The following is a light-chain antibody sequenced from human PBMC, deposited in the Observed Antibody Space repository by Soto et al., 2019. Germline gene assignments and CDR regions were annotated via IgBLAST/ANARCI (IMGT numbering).Light chain of an antibody. V-gene: IGLV2-14*01. CDR2: DVS. J-gene: IGLJ1*01. CDR1: SSDVGGYNY. Sequence: QSALTQPASVSGSPGQSITISCTGTSSDVGGYNYVSWYQQHPGKAPKFMIYDVSNRPSGVSNRFSGSKSGNTASLTISGLQAEDEADYYFVSYTTSNNPHIVFRTGMRVTV. CDR3: VSYTTSNNPHIV.